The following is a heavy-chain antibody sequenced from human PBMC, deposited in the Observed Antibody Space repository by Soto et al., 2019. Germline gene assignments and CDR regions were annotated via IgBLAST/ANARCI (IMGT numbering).Heavy chain of an antibody. CDR1: GSTFSSYD. V-gene: IGHV3-30-3*01. Sequence: QVQLVESGGDVIQPGRSQRLSCAASGSTFSSYDIHWVREAPGKGLEWVAHISPNGNNAFYADSVKGRFTISRDNARNTVYLQVNSLRPEDTAVFHCVRGPSHGAFDIWGQGTLVTVSS. J-gene: IGHJ3*02. CDR3: VRGPSHGAFDI. CDR2: ISPNGNNA.